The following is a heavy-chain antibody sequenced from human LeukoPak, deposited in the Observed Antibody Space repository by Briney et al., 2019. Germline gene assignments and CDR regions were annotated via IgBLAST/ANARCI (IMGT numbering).Heavy chain of an antibody. CDR2: INSDGSST. CDR3: ACGGGGHPYYFDY. Sequence: PGGSLRLSCAASGFTFSTYWMHWVRQAPGKGLVWVARINSDGSSTSYADSVKGRFTISRDNAQNSLYLQMNSLRAEDTAVYYCACGGGGHPYYFDYWGQGTLVTVSS. D-gene: IGHD4-23*01. CDR1: GFTFSTYW. J-gene: IGHJ4*02. V-gene: IGHV3-74*01.